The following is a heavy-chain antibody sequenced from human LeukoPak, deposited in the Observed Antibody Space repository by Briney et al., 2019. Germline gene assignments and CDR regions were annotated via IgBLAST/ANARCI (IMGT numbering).Heavy chain of an antibody. CDR3: ARYPVRIYTFVGHGMDV. V-gene: IGHV4-39*01. CDR1: GGSISSSSYY. J-gene: IGHJ6*02. CDR2: IYYSGST. D-gene: IGHD3-10*01. Sequence: TASETLSLTCTVSGGSISSSSYYWGWIRQPPGKGLEWIGSIYYSGSTYYNPSLKSRVTISVDTSKNQFSLKLSSVTAADTAVYYCARYPVRIYTFVGHGMDVWGQGTTVTVSS.